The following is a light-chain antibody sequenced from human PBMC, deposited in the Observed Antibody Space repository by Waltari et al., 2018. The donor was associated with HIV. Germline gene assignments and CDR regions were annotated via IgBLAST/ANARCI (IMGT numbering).Light chain of an antibody. Sequence: QSVLTQPPSASGTLGQGVTISCFGSSSNIGTNTVNWYQHLPGAPPKLIIFRNPPRPSGVPDRFSGSQSGTSAFLTITGLLPGDEATYYCAAWDASLHVVFGGGTQLTVL. CDR2: RNP. CDR3: AAWDASLHVV. J-gene: IGLJ2*01. V-gene: IGLV1-44*01. CDR1: SSNIGTNT.